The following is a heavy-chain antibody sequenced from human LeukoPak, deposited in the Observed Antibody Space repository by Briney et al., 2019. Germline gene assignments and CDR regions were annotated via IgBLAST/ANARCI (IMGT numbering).Heavy chain of an antibody. V-gene: IGHV1-2*02. CDR1: GYTFTSFY. Sequence: ASVKVSCKASGYTFTSFYMHWVRQAPGQGLEWMGWIDPNSGGTNFAQKFQGRVTMTRDTSINTAYMELSRLTSDDTAVYYCARDRGPYYFDYWGQGTLVTVSS. J-gene: IGHJ4*02. CDR3: ARDRGPYYFDY. D-gene: IGHD3-10*01. CDR2: IDPNSGGT.